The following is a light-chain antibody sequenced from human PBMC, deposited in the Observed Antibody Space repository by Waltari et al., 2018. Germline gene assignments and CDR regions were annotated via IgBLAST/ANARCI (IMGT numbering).Light chain of an antibody. J-gene: IGLJ2*01. CDR3: SSYTITSTVI. V-gene: IGLV2-14*03. Sequence: QSALTQPASVSGSPGQSTTISCAGTSDDIGDNNFVSWYQQHPGKAPKLVLYDVNHRPSGVSYRFSGSKSGNTASLTISGLQAEDEADYYCSSYTITSTVIFGGGTKLTVL. CDR2: DVN. CDR1: SDDIGDNNF.